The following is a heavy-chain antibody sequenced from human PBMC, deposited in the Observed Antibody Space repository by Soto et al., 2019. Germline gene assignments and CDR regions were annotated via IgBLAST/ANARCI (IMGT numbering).Heavy chain of an antibody. CDR1: GGSFSGYY. CDR3: ARRRYFDY. Sequence: SETLSLTCAVYGGSFSGYYWSWIRQPPGKGLEWIGEINHSGSTNYNPSLKSRVTISVDTSKNQFSLKLSSVTAADTAVYYCARRRYFDYWGQGTLVTVSS. V-gene: IGHV4-34*01. J-gene: IGHJ4*02. CDR2: INHSGST.